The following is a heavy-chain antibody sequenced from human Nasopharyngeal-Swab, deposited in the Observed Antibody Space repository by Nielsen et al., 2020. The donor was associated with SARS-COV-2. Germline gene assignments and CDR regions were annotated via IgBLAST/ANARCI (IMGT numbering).Heavy chain of an antibody. Sequence: GESLKISCAASGFTFSRFGMGWVRQAPGKGLEWVSAISASGVTTYYADSVKGWFTISRDNSKSTLYLQMNSLRAEDTAAYYCAKDLNSNFLNYMDVWGKGTTVSVSS. V-gene: IGHV3-23*01. CDR1: GFTFSRFG. CDR2: ISASGVTT. D-gene: IGHD4-11*01. CDR3: AKDLNSNFLNYMDV. J-gene: IGHJ6*03.